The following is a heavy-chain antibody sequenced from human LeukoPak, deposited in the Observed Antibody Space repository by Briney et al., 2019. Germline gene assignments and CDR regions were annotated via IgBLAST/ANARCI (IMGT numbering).Heavy chain of an antibody. J-gene: IGHJ6*02. V-gene: IGHV4-59*08. CDR1: GGSISSYY. Sequence: PSETLSLTCTVSGGSISSYYWNWIRQPPGKGLEWIGYIHYIGSTNYNPSLKSRVTISVDTSKNQFSLRLSSVTAADAAVYYCASQDTSSWAHGMDVWGQGTTVTVSS. D-gene: IGHD6-13*01. CDR2: IHYIGST. CDR3: ASQDTSSWAHGMDV.